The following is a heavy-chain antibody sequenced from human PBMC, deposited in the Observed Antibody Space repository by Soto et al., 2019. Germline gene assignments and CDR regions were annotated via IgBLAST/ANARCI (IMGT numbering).Heavy chain of an antibody. CDR1: GFTFSSYA. Sequence: EVQLLESGGGLVQPGGSLRLSCAASGFTFSSYAMSWVRQAPGKGLEWVSAISGSGGSTYYADSVKGRFTISRDNSKNTLYLQMNSLRAEDTAVYYCAKSQLQTEYYYYYGMDVWGQGTTVTVSS. J-gene: IGHJ6*02. D-gene: IGHD2-2*01. V-gene: IGHV3-23*01. CDR2: ISGSGGST. CDR3: AKSQLQTEYYYYYGMDV.